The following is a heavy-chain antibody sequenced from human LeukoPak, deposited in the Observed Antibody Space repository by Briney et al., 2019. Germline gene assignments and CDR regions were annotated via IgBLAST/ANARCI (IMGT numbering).Heavy chain of an antibody. D-gene: IGHD3-9*01. CDR1: GGSISSYY. CDR3: ARDGTPNPYYDILTGPNYGMDV. V-gene: IGHV4-59*01. CDR2: IYYSGST. J-gene: IGHJ6*02. Sequence: KPSETLSLTCIVSGGSISSYYWSWIRQPPGKGLEWIGFIYYSGSTDYNPSLKSRVTISVDTSKNQFSLKLSSVTAADTAVYYCARDGTPNPYYDILTGPNYGMDVWGQGTTVTVSS.